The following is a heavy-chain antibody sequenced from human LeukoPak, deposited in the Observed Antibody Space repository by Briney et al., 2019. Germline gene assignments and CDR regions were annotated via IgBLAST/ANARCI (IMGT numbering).Heavy chain of an antibody. D-gene: IGHD6-25*01. Sequence: GGSLRLSCAASGFTFSSYTMSWVRQPPGKGLEGVSNIGTGSTTIYYADSVKGRFTISRDNAKNSLYLQMNSLRADDTAVYYCARFAAGGSYYYYMDVWGKGTTVTVSS. CDR1: GFTFSSYT. CDR2: IGTGSTTI. CDR3: ARFAAGGSYYYYMDV. J-gene: IGHJ6*03. V-gene: IGHV3-48*01.